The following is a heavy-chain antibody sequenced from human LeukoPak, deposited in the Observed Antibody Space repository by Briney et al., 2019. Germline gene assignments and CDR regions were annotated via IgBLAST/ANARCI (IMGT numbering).Heavy chain of an antibody. V-gene: IGHV3-74*01. CDR1: GFTFSSYL. D-gene: IGHD3-10*01. Sequence: YPGGSLRLSCPASGFTFSSYLMHWFRKAQGKGLVWVSRINSDGSSTSYADSVKGRFTISRDNSKNTLYLQMNSLRAEDTAVYYCAKEFGELFANVYYYYGMDVWGKGTTVTVSS. CDR3: AKEFGELFANVYYYYGMDV. CDR2: INSDGSST. J-gene: IGHJ6*04.